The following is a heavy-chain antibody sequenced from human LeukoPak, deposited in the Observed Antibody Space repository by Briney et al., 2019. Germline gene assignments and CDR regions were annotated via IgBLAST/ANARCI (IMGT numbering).Heavy chain of an antibody. CDR3: ARGIEMATIHRGDY. CDR1: GGTFSSYA. V-gene: IGHV1-69*05. CDR2: IIPIFGTA. Sequence: PWASVKVSCKASGGTFSSYAISWLRQAPGQGLEWMGRIIPIFGTANYAQKFQGRVTITTDESTSTAYMELSSLRSEDTAVYYCARGIEMATIHRGDYWGQGTLVTVSS. D-gene: IGHD5-24*01. J-gene: IGHJ4*02.